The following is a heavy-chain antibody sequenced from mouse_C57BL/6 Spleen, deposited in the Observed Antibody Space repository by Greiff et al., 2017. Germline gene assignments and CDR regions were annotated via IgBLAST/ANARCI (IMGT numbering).Heavy chain of an antibody. CDR1: GYTFTSYW. J-gene: IGHJ4*01. D-gene: IGHD1-1*01. CDR3: ASGTLVATDYAMDY. CDR2: IDPSDSYT. V-gene: IGHV1-59*01. Sequence: QVQLQQPGAELVRPGTSVKLSCKASGYTFTSYWMHWVKQRPGQGLEWIGVIDPSDSYTNYNQKVKGKATLTVDTSSSTAYMQLSSLTSEDSAVYYCASGTLVATDYAMDYWGKGTSVTVSS.